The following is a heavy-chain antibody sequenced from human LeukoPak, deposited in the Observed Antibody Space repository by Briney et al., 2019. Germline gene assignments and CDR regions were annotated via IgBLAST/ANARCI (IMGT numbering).Heavy chain of an antibody. CDR3: VIFSLAATGNSPY. J-gene: IGHJ4*02. Sequence: ASVKVSCKASGYTFTDYPIHWVRQAPGQGLEWVGYINPNNGATNSPQKVQGRAALTRDTSSSTAYMELRRLTSDDTAVYYCVIFSLAATGNSPYWGQGSLVTVSS. CDR2: INPNNGAT. CDR1: GYTFTDYP. D-gene: IGHD6-13*01. V-gene: IGHV1-2*02.